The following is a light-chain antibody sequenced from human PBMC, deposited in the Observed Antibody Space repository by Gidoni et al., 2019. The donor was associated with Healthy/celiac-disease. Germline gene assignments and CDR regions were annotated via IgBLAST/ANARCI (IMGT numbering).Light chain of an antibody. Sequence: DRVMTQAPDSLAVSLGERATINCKSSQSVLYSSNNKNYLAWYQQKPGQPPKLLIYWASPRESGVPDRFSCSWSGPAFTLTLSSLQAEYVAVYYCQQYYSTPPAFGGGTKVEIK. CDR1: QSVLYSSNNKNY. J-gene: IGKJ4*01. V-gene: IGKV4-1*01. CDR3: QQYYSTPPA. CDR2: WAS.